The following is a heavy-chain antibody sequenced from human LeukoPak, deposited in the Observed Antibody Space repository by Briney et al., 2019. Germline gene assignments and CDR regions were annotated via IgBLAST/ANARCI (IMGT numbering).Heavy chain of an antibody. D-gene: IGHD1-26*01. CDR3: ARGALNWFDP. CDR1: GYTFTNYH. J-gene: IGHJ5*02. CDR2: IYPSSGGT. Sequence: ASVKVSCKASGYTFTNYHMHWVRQAPGQGLEWMGRIYPSSGGTNYAQKFQGRVTMTRDTSISTAYMELSRLRSDDTAVYYCARGALNWFDPWGQGTLVTVSS. V-gene: IGHV1-2*06.